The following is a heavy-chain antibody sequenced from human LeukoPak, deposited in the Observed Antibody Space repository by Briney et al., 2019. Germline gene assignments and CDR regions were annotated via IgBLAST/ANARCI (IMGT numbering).Heavy chain of an antibody. D-gene: IGHD3-9*01. V-gene: IGHV1-2*02. CDR3: ARVRRINYDILTGQSDY. Sequence: ASVKVSCKASGYTFTGYYMHWVRQATGQGLEWMGWINPNSGGTNYAQKFQGRVTMTRDTSISTAYMELSRLRSDDTAVYYCARVRRINYDILTGQSDYWGQGTLVTVSS. CDR1: GYTFTGYY. J-gene: IGHJ4*02. CDR2: INPNSGGT.